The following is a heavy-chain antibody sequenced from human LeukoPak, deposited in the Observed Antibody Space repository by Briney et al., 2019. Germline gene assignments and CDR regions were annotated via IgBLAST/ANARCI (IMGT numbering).Heavy chain of an antibody. CDR3: ARDLSRGLFDY. CDR2: ISSSSSYI. J-gene: IGHJ4*02. V-gene: IGHV3-21*01. CDR1: GFTFSNYG. D-gene: IGHD2-15*01. Sequence: GGPLRLSCAASGFTFSNYGMNWVRQAPGKGLEWVSSISSSSSYIYYADSVKGRFTISRDNAKNSLYLQMNSLRAEDTAVYSCARDLSRGLFDYWGQGTLVTVSS.